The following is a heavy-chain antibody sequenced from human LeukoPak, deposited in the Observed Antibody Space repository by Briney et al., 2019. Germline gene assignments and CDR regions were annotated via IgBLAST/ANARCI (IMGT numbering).Heavy chain of an antibody. CDR3: ARSLSGYYPPYNWFDP. Sequence: AVKVSHKASGGTFISYAISWVRQPPGKGVEWMGGIIPSFRTANYASKFQGRVTITTDESTSTAYRELSSLRSEDTAVYYCARSLSGYYPPYNWFDPWGQGTLVTVSS. CDR2: IIPSFRTA. CDR1: GGTFISYA. J-gene: IGHJ5*02. D-gene: IGHD3-3*01. V-gene: IGHV1-69*05.